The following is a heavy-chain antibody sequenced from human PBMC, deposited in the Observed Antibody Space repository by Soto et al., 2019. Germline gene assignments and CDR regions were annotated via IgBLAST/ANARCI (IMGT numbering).Heavy chain of an antibody. CDR3: TTDHYPHRPPGYYGMDV. Sequence: GGSLRLSCAASGFTFSNAWMSWVRQAPGKGLEWVGRIKSKTDGGTTDYAAPVKGRFTISRDDSKNTLYLQMNSLKTEDTAVYYCTTDHYPHRPPGYYGMDVWGQGTTVTVYS. D-gene: IGHD1-26*01. CDR2: IKSKTDGGTT. V-gene: IGHV3-15*01. CDR1: GFTFSNAW. J-gene: IGHJ6*02.